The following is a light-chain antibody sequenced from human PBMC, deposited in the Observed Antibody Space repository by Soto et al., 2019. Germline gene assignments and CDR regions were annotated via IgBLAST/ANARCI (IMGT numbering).Light chain of an antibody. CDR1: ALPRHY. CDR3: QSADSGGTYKV. CDR2: QDS. J-gene: IGLJ2*01. Sequence: SYELTQSPSVSVSPGQTARITCSGDALPRHYAFWYQQKPGQAPVLVIYQDSERPSGIPERFSGSSSGTTVTLTISGVQAEDEAQYYCQSADSGGTYKVFVGGTKLTVL. V-gene: IGLV3-25*03.